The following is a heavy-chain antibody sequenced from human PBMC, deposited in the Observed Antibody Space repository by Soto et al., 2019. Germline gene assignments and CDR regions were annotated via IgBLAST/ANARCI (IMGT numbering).Heavy chain of an antibody. Sequence: QITLKESGPTLVKPSETFTLACTFSGFSLSTSGMGVGWIRQPPGKALEWLALIYWDDDKRYSPSLKSRLTITKDTSKNQVVLTMTNMDPVDTATYYCAHYSSTSSFDYWGQGTLVTVSS. CDR3: AHYSSTSSFDY. CDR1: GFSLSTSGMG. J-gene: IGHJ4*02. D-gene: IGHD6-13*01. V-gene: IGHV2-5*02. CDR2: IYWDDDK.